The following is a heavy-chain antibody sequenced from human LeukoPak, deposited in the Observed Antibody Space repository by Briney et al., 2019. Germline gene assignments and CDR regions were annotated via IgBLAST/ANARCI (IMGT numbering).Heavy chain of an antibody. V-gene: IGHV4-59*01. CDR2: IYKSGST. CDR1: GGSISSYY. J-gene: IGHJ4*02. CDR3: ARGGSYYYFDH. Sequence: SETLSLTCSVSGGSISSYYWSWIRQPPGKGVEWIGYIYKSGSTNYNPSLKGRVTISVDTSKNQFSLKLSSVTAADTAVYYCARGGSYYYFDHWGQGTLVTVSS. D-gene: IGHD1-26*01.